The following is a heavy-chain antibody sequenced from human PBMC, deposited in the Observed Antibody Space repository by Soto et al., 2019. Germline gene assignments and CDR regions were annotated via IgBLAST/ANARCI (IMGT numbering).Heavy chain of an antibody. CDR1: GYSFTSNW. CDR3: ARHVRDDGTTFRRLDP. V-gene: IGHV5-51*01. Sequence: PGESLKISCNGSGYSFTSNWIAWVRQRPGKGLEWMGIINAADSQTKYSPSFQGQVTISVDKSITTTYLQWSSLKDSDSAMYYCARHVRDDGTTFRRLDPWGQGTLVTVSS. J-gene: IGHJ5*02. CDR2: INAADSQT. D-gene: IGHD1-1*01.